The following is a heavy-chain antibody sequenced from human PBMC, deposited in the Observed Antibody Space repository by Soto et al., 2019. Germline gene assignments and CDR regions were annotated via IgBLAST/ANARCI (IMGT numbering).Heavy chain of an antibody. CDR1: GGTFSRYA. CDR3: ARGGKERFRGSGMDV. J-gene: IGHJ6*02. Sequence: QVQLVQSGAEVKKPGSSVKVSCKASGGTFSRYAISWVRQAPGQGLEWMGEIISMFGTAMYAQKFQGRVTIIADESASTAYMELSSLTSEDTAVYYCARGGKERFRGSGMDVWGQGTTVTVS. D-gene: IGHD1-1*01. V-gene: IGHV1-69*01. CDR2: IISMFGTA.